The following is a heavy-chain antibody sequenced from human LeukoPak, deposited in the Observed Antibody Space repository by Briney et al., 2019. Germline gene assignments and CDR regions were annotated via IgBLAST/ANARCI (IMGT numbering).Heavy chain of an antibody. J-gene: IGHJ6*04. CDR3: AELGITMIGGV. Sequence: GGSLRLSCVASGFTFSSYAINWVRQAPGRGLEWVSYIGPSGTTIYYADSVKGRFTISRDNARNSVYLQMNSLRAEDTAVYYCAELGITMIGGVWGKGTTVTISS. V-gene: IGHV3-48*01. CDR1: GFTFSSYA. CDR2: IGPSGTTI. D-gene: IGHD3-10*02.